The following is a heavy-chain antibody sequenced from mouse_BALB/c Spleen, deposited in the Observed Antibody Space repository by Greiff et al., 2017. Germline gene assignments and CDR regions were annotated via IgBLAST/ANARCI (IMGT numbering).Heavy chain of an antibody. Sequence: VQLKQSGAELVRPGALVKLSCKASGFNIKDTYMHWVKQRPEQGLEWIGRIDPANGNTKYDPKFQGKATITADTSSNTAYLQLSSLTSEDTAVYYCAGDYYGSPWFAYWGQGTLVTVSA. CDR1: GFNIKDTY. V-gene: IGHV14-3*02. CDR2: IDPANGNT. D-gene: IGHD1-1*01. CDR3: AGDYYGSPWFAY. J-gene: IGHJ3*01.